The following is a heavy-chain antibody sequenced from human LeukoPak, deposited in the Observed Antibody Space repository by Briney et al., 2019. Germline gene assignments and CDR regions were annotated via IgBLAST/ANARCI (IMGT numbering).Heavy chain of an antibody. CDR3: ARGTYGLRIDNWFDP. CDR1: GFTFSSYW. CDR2: INNDGTST. J-gene: IGHJ5*02. Sequence: GGSLRLSCAASGFTFSSYWMHWVRQAPGKGLVWVSRINNDGTSTNYADSVKGRFTISRDNAKNTLYLQMNNLRAEDSAVYYCARGTYGLRIDNWFDPWGQGTLVTVSS. V-gene: IGHV3-74*01. D-gene: IGHD1-26*01.